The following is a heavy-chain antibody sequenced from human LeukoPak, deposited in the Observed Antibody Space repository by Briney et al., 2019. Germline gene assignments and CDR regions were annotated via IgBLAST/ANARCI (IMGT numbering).Heavy chain of an antibody. Sequence: AGGSLRLSCAASGFTFNNYAMSWVCQAPGKGLEWVSAISGSGGSTYYADSVKGRFTISRDNSKNTLYLQMNSLRAEDTAVYYCAKAPWVGNDEFDDAFDIWGQGTMVTVSS. CDR3: AKAPWVGNDEFDDAFDI. J-gene: IGHJ3*02. CDR2: ISGSGGST. V-gene: IGHV3-23*01. D-gene: IGHD1-1*01. CDR1: GFTFNNYA.